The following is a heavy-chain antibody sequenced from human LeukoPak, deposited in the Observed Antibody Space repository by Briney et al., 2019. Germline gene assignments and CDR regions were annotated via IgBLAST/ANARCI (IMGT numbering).Heavy chain of an antibody. V-gene: IGHV4-39*01. Sequence: SETLSLTCTASGGSISSSGYYWGWIRQPPGKGLEWIASINYSETTYYNPSLKSRVTISEDRSKNQFSLKLSSVTAADTAVYYCARLRDGRWLLEYWGQGTLVTVSS. J-gene: IGHJ4*02. D-gene: IGHD5-24*01. CDR3: ARLRDGRWLLEY. CDR1: GGSISSSGYY. CDR2: INYSETT.